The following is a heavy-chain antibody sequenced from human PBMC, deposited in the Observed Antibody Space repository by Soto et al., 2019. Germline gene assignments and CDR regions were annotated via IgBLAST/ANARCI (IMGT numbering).Heavy chain of an antibody. V-gene: IGHV4-34*01. CDR2: INHSGST. Sequence: SETLSLTCAVYGGSGGSFSGYYWSWIRQPPGKGLEWIGEINHSGSTNYNPSLKSRVTISVDTSKNQFSLKLSSVTAADTAVYYCARHKYDRSGYYHYYYGMDVWGQGTTVTVS. CDR3: ARHKYDRSGYYHYYYGMDV. J-gene: IGHJ6*02. CDR1: GGSGGSFSGYY. D-gene: IGHD3-22*01.